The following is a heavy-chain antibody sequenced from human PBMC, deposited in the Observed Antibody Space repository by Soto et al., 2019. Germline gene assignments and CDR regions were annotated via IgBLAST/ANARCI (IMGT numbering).Heavy chain of an antibody. V-gene: IGHV1-69*12. Sequence: QVQLVQSGAEVKKPGSSVKVSCKSSGGTFSNYGFSWVRQAPGQGLECMGVIVPIFGAEHPHKFPGRVTITADESTNRGLMELRGLRSEDTGVYYCARGGSDYEGAGYYQGHVWGQGTTVTVSS. CDR3: ARGGSDYEGAGYYQGHV. D-gene: IGHD2-2*03. CDR1: GGTFSNYG. CDR2: IVPIFGA. J-gene: IGHJ6*02.